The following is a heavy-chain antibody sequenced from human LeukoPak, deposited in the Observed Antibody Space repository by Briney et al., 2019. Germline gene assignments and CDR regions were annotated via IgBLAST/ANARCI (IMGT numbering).Heavy chain of an antibody. D-gene: IGHD3-3*02. J-gene: IGHJ4*02. V-gene: IGHV3-7*01. CDR2: INQDGGEK. CDR1: GRTFSNFW. Sequence: QPGGSLRLSCVASGRTFSNFWMTWVRQAPGEGLEWVASINQDGGEKYYVDSVKGRFIISRDNAKNSLYLQMDSLRAEETAVYHCARGHLWLQNWGQGTLVTVSS. CDR3: ARGHLWLQN.